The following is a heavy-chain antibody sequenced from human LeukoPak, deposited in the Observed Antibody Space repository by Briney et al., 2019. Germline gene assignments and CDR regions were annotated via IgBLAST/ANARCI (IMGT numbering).Heavy chain of an antibody. CDR1: GFTFSNYW. V-gene: IGHV3-74*01. CDR3: ARSFASFDF. J-gene: IGHJ3*01. CDR2: INSDGSTT. Sequence: PGGSLRLSCAASGFTFSNYWMHWVRQAPGRGLVWVSRINSDGSTTNYADSVKGRFTISRDNAKNTLLLQMNSLRAEDTAVYYCARSFASFDFWGQGTMVTVSS.